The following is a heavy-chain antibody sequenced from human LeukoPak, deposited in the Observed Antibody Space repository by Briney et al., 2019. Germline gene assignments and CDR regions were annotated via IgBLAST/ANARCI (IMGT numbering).Heavy chain of an antibody. V-gene: IGHV3-30*02. D-gene: IGHD1-26*01. J-gene: IGHJ4*02. Sequence: GGSLRLSCAASGFTFSTYGMHWVRRAPGKGLEWVAFIQYDGSDKYYADSVKGRFTISRDNSKNTLYLQMNSLRPEDTAVYYCAKNRSGSYIDYWGQGTLVTVSS. CDR1: GFTFSTYG. CDR3: AKNRSGSYIDY. CDR2: IQYDGSDK.